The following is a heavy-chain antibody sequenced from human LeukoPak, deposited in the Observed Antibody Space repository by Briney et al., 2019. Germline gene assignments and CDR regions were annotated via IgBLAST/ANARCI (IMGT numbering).Heavy chain of an antibody. CDR1: EFTFSSHA. CDR2: ISGGGEST. V-gene: IGHV3-23*01. CDR3: AKDSGWPFDY. D-gene: IGHD6-19*01. J-gene: IGHJ4*02. Sequence: GGSLGLSCVASEFTFSSHAMNWVRQAPGKGLEWVSSISGGGESTYYADSVKGRFTVSRDNSKNTLYLQINSLRAEDTAVYYCAKDSGWPFDYWGQGTLVTVSS.